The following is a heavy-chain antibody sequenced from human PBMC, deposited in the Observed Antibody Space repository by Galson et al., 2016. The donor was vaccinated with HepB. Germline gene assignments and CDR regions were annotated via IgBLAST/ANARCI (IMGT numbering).Heavy chain of an antibody. J-gene: IGHJ4*02. V-gene: IGHV4-39*01. D-gene: IGHD3-3*01. CDR1: GGSISSSSYY. CDR3: ASLPDYDFWSGYFGGDY. Sequence: ETLSLTCTVSGGSISSSSYYWGWIRQPPGKGLEWIGSIYYSGSTYYNPSLKRRVTISVDTSKKQFALKLSSVTAADTAVYYCASLPDYDFWSGYFGGDYWGQGTLVTVSS. CDR2: IYYSGST.